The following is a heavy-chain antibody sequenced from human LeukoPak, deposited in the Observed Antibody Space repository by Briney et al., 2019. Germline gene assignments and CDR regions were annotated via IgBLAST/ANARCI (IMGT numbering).Heavy chain of an antibody. CDR1: GFTFGDYA. D-gene: IGHD2-15*01. J-gene: IGHJ4*02. Sequence: PGGSLRLSCTASGFTFGDYAMSGVRQAPGKGLEWVGFIRSKAYGGTTEYAASVKGRFTISRDDSKSIAYLQMNSLKTEDTAVYYCTRGIGYCSGGSCYYDYWGQGTLVTVSS. CDR2: IRSKAYGGTT. V-gene: IGHV3-49*04. CDR3: TRGIGYCSGGSCYYDY.